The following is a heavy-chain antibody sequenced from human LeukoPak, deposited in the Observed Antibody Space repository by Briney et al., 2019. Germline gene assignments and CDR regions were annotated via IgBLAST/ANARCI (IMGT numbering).Heavy chain of an antibody. CDR2: IKQDGSAK. CDR1: GFTFSRHW. D-gene: IGHD6-19*01. CDR3: AREFTPLSGYSSGWSPCY. J-gene: IGHJ4*02. V-gene: IGHV3-7*01. Sequence: HPGGSLRLSCAASGFTFSRHWMYWVRQAPGKGLEWVANIKQDGSAKPYVDSVKGRFTISRDNAKNSPFLQMNSLRAEDTAAYYCAREFTPLSGYSSGWSPCYWGQGTLVTVSS.